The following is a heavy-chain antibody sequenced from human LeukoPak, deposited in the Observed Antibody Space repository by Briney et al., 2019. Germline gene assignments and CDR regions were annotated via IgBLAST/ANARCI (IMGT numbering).Heavy chain of an antibody. D-gene: IGHD3-10*01. J-gene: IGHJ4*02. V-gene: IGHV1-2*02. CDR2: INPNSGGT. CDR1: RYTFTGYY. Sequence: ASVKVSCKASRYTFTGYYMHWVRQAPGQGRGWMGWINPNSGGTNDAQKFQGRVTMTRDTSISTAYRELSRLRSDDTAVYYWARSPMVRGVITGGDYWGQGNLVTVSS. CDR3: ARSPMVRGVITGGDY.